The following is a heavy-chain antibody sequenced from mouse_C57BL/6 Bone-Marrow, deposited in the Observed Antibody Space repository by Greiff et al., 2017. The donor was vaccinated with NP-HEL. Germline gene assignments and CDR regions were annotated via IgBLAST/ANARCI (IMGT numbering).Heavy chain of an antibody. CDR2: IHPNSGST. Sequence: QVHVKQPGAELVKPGASVKLSCKASGYTFTSYWMHWVKQRPGQGLEWIGMIHPNSGSTNYNEKFKSKATLTVDKSSSTAYMQLSSLTSEDSAVYYCARTLNWYFDVWGTGTTVTVSS. V-gene: IGHV1-64*01. J-gene: IGHJ1*03. CDR1: GYTFTSYW. CDR3: ARTLNWYFDV.